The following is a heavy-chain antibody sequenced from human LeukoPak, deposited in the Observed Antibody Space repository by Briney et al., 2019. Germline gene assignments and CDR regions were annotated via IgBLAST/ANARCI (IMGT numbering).Heavy chain of an antibody. CDR2: IIPIFGTA. CDR1: GGTFSSYA. V-gene: IGHV1-69*13. CDR3: ARDGIVVVPAAPSNYYYMDV. Sequence: ASVKVSCKASGGTFSSYAISWVRQAPRQGLEWMGGIIPIFGTANYAQKFQGRVTITADESTSTAYMELSSLRSEDTAVYYCARDGIVVVPAAPSNYYYMDVWGKGTTVTVSS. D-gene: IGHD2-2*01. J-gene: IGHJ6*03.